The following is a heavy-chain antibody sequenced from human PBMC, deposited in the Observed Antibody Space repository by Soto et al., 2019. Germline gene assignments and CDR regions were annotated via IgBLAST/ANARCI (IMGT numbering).Heavy chain of an antibody. CDR3: ATLYYDFWSGYKRFEY. Sequence: ASVKVSCKVSGYTLTELSMHWVRQAPGKGLEWMGGFDPEDGETIYAQKFQGRVTMTEDTSTDTAYMELSSLRSEDTAVYYCATLYYDFWSGYKRFEYWGQGTLVTVSS. CDR1: GYTLTELS. V-gene: IGHV1-24*01. D-gene: IGHD3-3*01. J-gene: IGHJ4*02. CDR2: FDPEDGET.